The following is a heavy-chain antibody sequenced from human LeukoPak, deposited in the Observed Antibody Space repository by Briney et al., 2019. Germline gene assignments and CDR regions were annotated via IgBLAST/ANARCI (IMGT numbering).Heavy chain of an antibody. J-gene: IGHJ4*02. CDR3: AKDSSAAPTGYFDY. CDR1: GFTFSSYA. CDR2: ISGSGGST. V-gene: IGHV3-23*01. Sequence: GGSLRLSCAASGFTFSSYAMSWVRQAPGKGLEWVSAISGSGGSTYYADSVKGRFTISRDNSKNTLYLQMNSLRAEDAAVYYCAKDSSAAPTGYFDYWGQGTLVTVSS. D-gene: IGHD6-6*01.